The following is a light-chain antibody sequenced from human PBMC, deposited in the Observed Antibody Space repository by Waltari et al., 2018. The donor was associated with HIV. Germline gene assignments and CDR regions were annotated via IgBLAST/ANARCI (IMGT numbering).Light chain of an antibody. V-gene: IGKV1-5*03. J-gene: IGKJ1*01. CDR1: ENIGNW. Sequence: DIEMTQSPSTLSASVGYTVTITCRTSENIGNWLAWYQMKPGKAPDLLIYRASTLKSGVPSRFSGRGSGTEFALTVRGLQPDDFGTFFCQQYNVYPWTFGQGTRVDLK. CDR3: QQYNVYPWT. CDR2: RAS.